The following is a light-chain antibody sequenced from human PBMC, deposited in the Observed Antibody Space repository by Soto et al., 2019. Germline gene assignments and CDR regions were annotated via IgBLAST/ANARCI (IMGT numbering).Light chain of an antibody. J-gene: IGLJ1*01. CDR1: SSDVGGYNY. Sequence: QSALTQPASVSGSPGQSITISCTGTSSDVGGYNYVSWFQQHPGKAPKLMIYDVSNWPSGVSNRFSGSKSDNTASLTISGLQAEDEADYYCSSYTSNSTYVFGTGTKVTVL. V-gene: IGLV2-14*01. CDR2: DVS. CDR3: SSYTSNSTYV.